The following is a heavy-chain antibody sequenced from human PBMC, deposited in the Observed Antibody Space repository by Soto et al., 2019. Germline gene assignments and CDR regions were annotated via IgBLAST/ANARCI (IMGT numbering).Heavy chain of an antibody. J-gene: IGHJ5*02. CDR1: GGSISSNSSY. Sequence: PSETLSLTCTVAGGSISSNSSYWGWIRQPPGKGLEWIGRIYYSGSTYYNPSLKSLVTISVDTSKNQFSLKLSSVTAADTAVYYCVSSNWFDPWGQGTPVTVS. CDR2: IYYSGST. V-gene: IGHV4-39*01. CDR3: VSSNWFDP.